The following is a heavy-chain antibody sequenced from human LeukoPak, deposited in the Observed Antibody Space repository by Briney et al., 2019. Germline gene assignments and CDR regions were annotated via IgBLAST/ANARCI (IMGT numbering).Heavy chain of an antibody. CDR3: ATGLSGSSWKYPGYFDY. J-gene: IGHJ4*02. Sequence: VASVKVSCKVSGYTLTELSMHWVRQAPGKGLEWMGGFDPEDGETIYAQKFQGRVTMTEDTSTDTAYMELSSLRSEDTAVYYCATGLSGSSWKYPGYFDYWGQGTLVTVSS. CDR1: GYTLTELS. CDR2: FDPEDGET. V-gene: IGHV1-24*01. D-gene: IGHD6-13*01.